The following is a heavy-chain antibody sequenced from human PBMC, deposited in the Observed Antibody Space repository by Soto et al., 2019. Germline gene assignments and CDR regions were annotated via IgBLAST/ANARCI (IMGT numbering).Heavy chain of an antibody. CDR1: GGSISSYY. J-gene: IGHJ6*02. CDR2: IYYSGST. V-gene: IGHV4-59*01. CDR3: ARGCYDFWSGYFSGLCYYGMDV. D-gene: IGHD3-3*01. Sequence: QVQLQESGPGLVKPSETLSLTCTVSGGSISSYYWSWIRQPPGKGLEWFGYIYYSGSTNYNPSLQRRVTISVDTSKNQFSLKLSSVTAADTAVYYCARGCYDFWSGYFSGLCYYGMDVWGQGTTVTVSS.